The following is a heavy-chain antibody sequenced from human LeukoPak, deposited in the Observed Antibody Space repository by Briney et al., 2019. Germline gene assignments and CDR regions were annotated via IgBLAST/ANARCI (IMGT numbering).Heavy chain of an antibody. D-gene: IGHD3-16*02. CDR3: ARVATIWGSHRYIDY. CDR1: GYNFITYP. V-gene: IGHV1-18*01. Sequence: GASVKVSRKASGYNFITYPLIWVRQAPGQGLEWMGRISPYNDNTDLAQNLQGRVTMTTDTSTSTAYMELRGLTSDDTAVFFCARVATIWGSHRYIDYWGQGTLVTVSS. CDR2: ISPYNDNT. J-gene: IGHJ4*02.